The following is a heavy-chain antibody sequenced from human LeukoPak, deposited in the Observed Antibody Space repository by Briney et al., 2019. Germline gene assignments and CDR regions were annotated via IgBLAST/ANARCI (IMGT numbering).Heavy chain of an antibody. Sequence: SETLSLTCTVSGGSISSYYWSWIRQPPGKGLEWIGYIYTSGSTNYNPSLKSRVTISVDTSKNQFSLKLSSVTAADTAVYYCASSYSRSSQFDYWGQGTLVTVSS. D-gene: IGHD6-6*01. J-gene: IGHJ4*02. CDR3: ASSYSRSSQFDY. CDR2: IYTSGST. V-gene: IGHV4-4*09. CDR1: GGSISSYY.